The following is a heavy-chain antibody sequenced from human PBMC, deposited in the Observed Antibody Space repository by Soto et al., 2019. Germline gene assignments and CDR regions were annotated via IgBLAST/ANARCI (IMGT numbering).Heavy chain of an antibody. CDR1: GFTFSSYA. Sequence: EVQLLESGGGLVQPGGSLRLSCAASGFTFSSYAMSWVRQAPGKGLEWVSIISGSGGSTYYADSVKGRFTISRDNSKNTLYLQMTSLSAEDTAVYYCASRSSGWYFDYWGQGTLVTVSS. V-gene: IGHV3-23*01. CDR2: ISGSGGST. CDR3: ASRSSGWYFDY. D-gene: IGHD6-19*01. J-gene: IGHJ4*02.